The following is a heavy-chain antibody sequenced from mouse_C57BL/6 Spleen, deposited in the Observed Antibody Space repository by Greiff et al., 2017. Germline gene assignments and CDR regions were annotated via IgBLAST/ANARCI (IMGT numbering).Heavy chain of an antibody. CDR2: ISSGGSYT. J-gene: IGHJ4*01. CDR1: GFTFSSYG. Sequence: EVKLVESGGDLVKPGGSLKLSCAASGFTFSSYGMSWVRQTPDKRLEWVATISSGGSYTYYPDSVKGRFTISRDNAKNTLYLQMSSLKSEDTAMYYCARRGSSGYEAMDYWGQGTSVTVSS. V-gene: IGHV5-6*02. D-gene: IGHD3-2*02. CDR3: ARRGSSGYEAMDY.